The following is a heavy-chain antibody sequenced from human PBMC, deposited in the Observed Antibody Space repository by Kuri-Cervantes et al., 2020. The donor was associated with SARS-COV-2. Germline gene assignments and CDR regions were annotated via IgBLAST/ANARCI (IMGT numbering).Heavy chain of an antibody. Sequence: GESLKISCAASGFTVSSNYMSWVRQAPGKGLEWVATISYDGSNQYYGDSVKGRFTFSRDNSKNTLYLQMNSLRAEDTAVYYCARGRNYDILTGYYISTPFDYWGQGTLVTVSS. D-gene: IGHD3-9*01. CDR1: GFTVSSNY. V-gene: IGHV3-30*03. J-gene: IGHJ4*02. CDR3: ARGRNYDILTGYYISTPFDY. CDR2: ISYDGSNQ.